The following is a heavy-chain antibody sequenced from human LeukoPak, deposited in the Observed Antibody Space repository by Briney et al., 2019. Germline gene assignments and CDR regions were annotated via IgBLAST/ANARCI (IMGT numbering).Heavy chain of an antibody. CDR2: ISYDGNKK. D-gene: IGHD6-19*01. CDR3: AKETVRQSSGWYLSGFDY. CDR1: GFTFSNYG. V-gene: IGHV3-30*18. Sequence: GGSLRLSCAASGFTFSNYGMHWVRQAPGKGLEWVALISYDGNKKYYADSVQGRFTISRDNSKNTLYLQMNSLRVEDTAVYYCAKETVRQSSGWYLSGFDYWGQGTLVPVSS. J-gene: IGHJ4*02.